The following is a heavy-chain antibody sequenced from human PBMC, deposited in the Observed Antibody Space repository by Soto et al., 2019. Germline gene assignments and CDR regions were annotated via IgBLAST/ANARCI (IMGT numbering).Heavy chain of an antibody. CDR1: GGTFSSYA. Sequence: ASVKVSCKASGGTFSSYAISWVRQAPGQGLEWMGGIIPIFGTANYAQKFQGRVTITADESTSTAYMELSSLRSEDTAVYYCARDQGDVPNYYYYGMDVWGQGTTVTVSS. D-gene: IGHD3-16*01. V-gene: IGHV1-69*13. CDR2: IIPIFGTA. CDR3: ARDQGDVPNYYYYGMDV. J-gene: IGHJ6*02.